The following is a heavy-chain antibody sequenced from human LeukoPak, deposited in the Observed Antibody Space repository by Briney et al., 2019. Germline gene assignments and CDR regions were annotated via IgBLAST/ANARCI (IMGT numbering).Heavy chain of an antibody. D-gene: IGHD3-9*01. CDR1: GFTFSSYW. V-gene: IGHV3-7*01. CDR3: AKLPKRGGLTDFDY. Sequence: PGGSLRLSCAASGFTFSSYWMSWVRQAPGKGLEWVANIKQDGSEKYYVDSVKGRFTISRDNAKNSLYLQMNSLRAEDTAVYYCAKLPKRGGLTDFDYWGQGTLVTVSS. J-gene: IGHJ4*02. CDR2: IKQDGSEK.